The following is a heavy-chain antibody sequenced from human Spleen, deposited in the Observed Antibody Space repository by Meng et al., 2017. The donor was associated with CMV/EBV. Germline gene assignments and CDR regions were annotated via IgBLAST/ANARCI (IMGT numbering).Heavy chain of an antibody. V-gene: IGHV3-30-3*01. Sequence: QGQLVGCGGSVAQPVRSLRLSCAASGFTFSSYAMHWVRKSPGKGLEWVAVISYDGSNKYYADSVKGRFTISRDNSKNTLYLQMNSLRAEDTAVYYCASGMPTTDYWGQGTLVTVSS. CDR3: ASGMPTTDY. J-gene: IGHJ4*02. CDR2: ISYDGSNK. CDR1: GFTFSSYA. D-gene: IGHD1-1*01.